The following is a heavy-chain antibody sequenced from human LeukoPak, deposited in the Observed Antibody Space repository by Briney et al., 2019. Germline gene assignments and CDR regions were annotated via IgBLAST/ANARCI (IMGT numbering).Heavy chain of an antibody. CDR1: GGSISSYY. Sequence: PWETLSFTCTVSGGSISSYYWSWIRQPPGKGLEWIGYMDDSGSTNYNPSLTSRVTISEDTSKNQLSLKLGSVTAADTAVYYCARHSSGSGGAFQYWGQGTPDTVSS. J-gene: IGHJ4*02. V-gene: IGHV4-59*08. D-gene: IGHD6-19*01. CDR2: MDDSGST. CDR3: ARHSSGSGGAFQY.